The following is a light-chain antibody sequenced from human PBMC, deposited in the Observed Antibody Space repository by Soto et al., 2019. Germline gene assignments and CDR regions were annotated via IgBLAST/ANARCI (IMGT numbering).Light chain of an antibody. V-gene: IGKV3-20*01. J-gene: IGKJ4*01. CDR2: AST. CDR1: QSVRSSD. CDR3: QHYDSSPLT. Sequence: EIQFPPSPGILSLSPGARATLSCRASQSVRSSDVAWYQQTPEQATLLLLCASTSGATSIPGRISSSWCGTYFITTISRLHHEYFAVYYHQHYDSSPLTLGGGTKVDI.